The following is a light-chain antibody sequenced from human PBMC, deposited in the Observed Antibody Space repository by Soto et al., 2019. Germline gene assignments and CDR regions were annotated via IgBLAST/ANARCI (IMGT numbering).Light chain of an antibody. J-gene: IGKJ1*01. CDR3: QQYATPSLT. CDR1: QSISNW. CDR2: KAS. V-gene: IGKV1-5*03. Sequence: DIQMTQSPSTLSASVGDRVTITCRASQSISNWLAWYQQKPGKAPKLLIYKASSFESEVPSTFSGSGSGTEFTLTISSLQPDDFAIYYCQQYATPSLTFGQGTKVEIK.